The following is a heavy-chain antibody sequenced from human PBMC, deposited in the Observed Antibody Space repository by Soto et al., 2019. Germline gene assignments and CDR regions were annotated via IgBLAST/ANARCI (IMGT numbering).Heavy chain of an antibody. J-gene: IGHJ3*02. D-gene: IGHD6-25*01. CDR3: VSEVSGAFHI. CDR2: IKSKTNGETT. CDR1: GFSFSNAW. V-gene: IGHV3-15*02. Sequence: EVQLVESGGALVKPGESLRLSCAASGFSFSNAWLNWDRQAPGKGPEWVGLIKSKTNGETTDYTAPVKSRFTISRDDSKDTLYLQMNSLKVEDTALYYCVSEVSGAFHIWGQGTMVTVSS.